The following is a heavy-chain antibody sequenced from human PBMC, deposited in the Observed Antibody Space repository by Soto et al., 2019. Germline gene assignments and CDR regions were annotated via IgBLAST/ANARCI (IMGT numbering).Heavy chain of an antibody. Sequence: QVQLVQSGAEVKKPGSSVKVSCKASGGTFSSYAISWVRQAPGQGLESMGGIIPIFGTANYAQKFQGRVTITADESTSTAYMELSSLRSEATAVYYCALSLAYCGGDCYSGYYYGMDVWGQGTTVTVSS. J-gene: IGHJ6*02. V-gene: IGHV1-69*12. CDR3: ALSLAYCGGDCYSGYYYGMDV. D-gene: IGHD2-21*02. CDR2: IIPIFGTA. CDR1: GGTFSSYA.